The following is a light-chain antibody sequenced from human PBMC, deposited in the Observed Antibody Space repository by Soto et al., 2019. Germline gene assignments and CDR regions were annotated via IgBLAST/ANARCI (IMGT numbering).Light chain of an antibody. CDR2: AAS. Sequence: DIQLTQSPSFLSASVGDTVTITCRASQGFSSYLAWYQQKSGKAPKLLIYAASTLQSGVPSRFSGSGSGTEFTLTISSLQPEDFATYYCQQLTFGGGTKVEMK. V-gene: IGKV1-9*01. CDR3: QQLT. CDR1: QGFSSY. J-gene: IGKJ4*01.